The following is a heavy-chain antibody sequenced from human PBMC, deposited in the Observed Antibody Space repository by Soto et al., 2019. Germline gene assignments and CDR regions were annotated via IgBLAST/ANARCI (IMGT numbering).Heavy chain of an antibody. Sequence: QVQLVESGGGVVQPGRSLRLSCVASGFTFSSYGMHWVRQAPGKGLEWVAIISYDGSNTYYGDSVKGRFTISRDNSKNTLYLQMNSLRAEDTSVYYCAKEGGLSGSYYISSSYYFDYWGQGTLVTVSS. CDR3: AKEGGLSGSYYISSSYYFDY. CDR2: ISYDGSNT. V-gene: IGHV3-30*18. D-gene: IGHD1-26*01. CDR1: GFTFSSYG. J-gene: IGHJ4*02.